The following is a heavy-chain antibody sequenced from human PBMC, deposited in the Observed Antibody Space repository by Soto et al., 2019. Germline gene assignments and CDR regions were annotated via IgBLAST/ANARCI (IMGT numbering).Heavy chain of an antibody. J-gene: IGHJ6*02. D-gene: IGHD5-18*01. V-gene: IGHV5-51*01. CDR1: GYIFTNYW. CDR3: ARQGCSYGLSVGMDV. CDR2: IYPGDSQA. Sequence: PGESLKISCETSGYIFTNYWIGWVRQMPGKGLEWVGIIYPGDSQARYSPSFQGQVTMSADKSITAAYLRWSSLKASDTATYYCARQGCSYGLSVGMDVWGQGTTVTVSS.